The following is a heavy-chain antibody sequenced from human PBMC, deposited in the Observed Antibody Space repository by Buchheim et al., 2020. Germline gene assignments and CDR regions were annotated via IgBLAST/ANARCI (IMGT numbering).Heavy chain of an antibody. Sequence: EVQLEESGGGLVQPGGSLRLSCAASGFTFNTYWMHWVRQAPGKGLVWVSRINIDGYNTHYAASVKGRFTISRDNAKDILYLQMNSLRVEDSALYYCVGGDVLTGSYSGVNYWGQGTL. J-gene: IGHJ4*02. CDR2: INIDGYNT. D-gene: IGHD3-9*01. CDR1: GFTFNTYW. V-gene: IGHV3-74*01. CDR3: VGGDVLTGSYSGVNY.